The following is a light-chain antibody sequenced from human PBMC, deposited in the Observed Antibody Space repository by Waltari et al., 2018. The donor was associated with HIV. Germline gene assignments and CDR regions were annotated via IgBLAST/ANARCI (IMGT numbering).Light chain of an antibody. CDR1: NIESKS. Sequence: YELTQPPSVSVAPGQTAMITCGGNNIESKSVQWYQQKPGQAPVLVIYFDLDRPSGSPERFSGSVSVNTATLTSSRVDAGDEADYYCQVWDRSSDQVIFGGGTKLTVL. CDR3: QVWDRSSDQVI. J-gene: IGLJ2*01. V-gene: IGLV3-21*04. CDR2: FDL.